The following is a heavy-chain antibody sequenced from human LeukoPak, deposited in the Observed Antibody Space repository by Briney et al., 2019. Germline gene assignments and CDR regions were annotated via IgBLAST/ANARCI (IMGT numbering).Heavy chain of an antibody. D-gene: IGHD3-10*01. V-gene: IGHV3-9*01. J-gene: IGHJ6*02. CDR2: ISWNSGSI. CDR1: GFTVSSNY. Sequence: GGSLRLSCAASGFTVSSNYMSWVRQAPGKGLEWVSGISWNSGSIGYADSVKGRFTISRDNAKNSLYLQMNSLRAEDTALYYCAKDILRPLSGYGMDVWGQGTTVTVSS. CDR3: AKDILRPLSGYGMDV.